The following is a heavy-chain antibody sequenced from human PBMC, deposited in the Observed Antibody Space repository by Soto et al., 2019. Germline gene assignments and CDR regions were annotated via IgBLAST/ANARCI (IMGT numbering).Heavy chain of an antibody. J-gene: IGHJ1*01. V-gene: IGHV1-3*01. D-gene: IGHD3-10*01. CDR2: INVANGDT. Sequence: QFQLVQSGAEVKKPGASVKVSCKASGYNFTAYPMHWVRKAPGQRLECMGWINVANGDTGYSQKFPGRVTVTRDTSASTVYMEVSSLTSEETAVYYCARKDYYGAGIYYLHQWCQGTLVTVSS. CDR3: ARKDYYGAGIYYLHQ. CDR1: GYNFTAYP.